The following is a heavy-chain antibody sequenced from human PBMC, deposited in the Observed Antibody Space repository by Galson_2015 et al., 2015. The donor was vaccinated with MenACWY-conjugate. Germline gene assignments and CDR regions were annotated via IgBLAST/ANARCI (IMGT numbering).Heavy chain of an antibody. V-gene: IGHV1-2*06. J-gene: IGHJ6*03. CDR2: LTPHSGGA. CDR1: GYTFTGFY. CDR3: YYMDV. Sequence: SVKVSCKASGYTFTGFYLHWVRQAPGQGLEWMGRLTPHSGGAEYAQKFQGRVTLSRDMSINTAYMELSNLRFDDTAIYHYYYMDVWGEGTTVTVSS.